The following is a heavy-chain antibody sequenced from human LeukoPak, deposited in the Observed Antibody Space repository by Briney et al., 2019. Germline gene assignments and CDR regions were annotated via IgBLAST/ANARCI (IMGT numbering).Heavy chain of an antibody. V-gene: IGHV3-20*04. Sequence: GGSLRLSCEASGFTFDDYGMSWVRQPPGKGLEWVAGINRNGGSTDYADSVKGRFTISRDNSKNSHFLQMNSLRVEDTALYYCARGFRNGPFDCWGQGTLVTVSS. CDR1: GFTFDDYG. D-gene: IGHD2-8*01. J-gene: IGHJ4*02. CDR2: INRNGGST. CDR3: ARGFRNGPFDC.